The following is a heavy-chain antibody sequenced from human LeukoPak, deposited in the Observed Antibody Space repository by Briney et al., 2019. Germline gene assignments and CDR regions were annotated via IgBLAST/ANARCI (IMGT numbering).Heavy chain of an antibody. Sequence: ASVKVSCKASGYSFTKYAIMWVRQAPGQGLEWMGIINPSGGSTSYAQKFQGRVTMTRDTSTSTVYMELSSLRSEDTAVYYCARDNGGSFLRGYNWFDPWGQGTLVTVSS. CDR2: INPSGGST. V-gene: IGHV1-46*01. D-gene: IGHD3-10*01. J-gene: IGHJ5*02. CDR1: GYSFTKYA. CDR3: ARDNGGSFLRGYNWFDP.